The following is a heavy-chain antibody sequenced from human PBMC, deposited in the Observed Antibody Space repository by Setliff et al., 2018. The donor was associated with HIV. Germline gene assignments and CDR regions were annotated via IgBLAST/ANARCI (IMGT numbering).Heavy chain of an antibody. CDR3: ARGGYYYGSAVYYMDV. D-gene: IGHD3-10*01. CDR2: IIPIFGTA. J-gene: IGHJ6*03. V-gene: IGHV1-69*05. CDR1: GGTFSSYA. Sequence: SVKVSCKASGGTFSSYAISWVRQAPGQGLEWMGRIIPIFGTANYAQKFQGRVTITTDESTSTAYMELSSLRSEDTAVYYCARGGYYYGSAVYYMDVWGKGTTVTVSS.